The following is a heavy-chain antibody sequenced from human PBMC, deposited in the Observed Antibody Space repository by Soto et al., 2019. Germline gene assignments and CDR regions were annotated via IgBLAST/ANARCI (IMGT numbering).Heavy chain of an antibody. J-gene: IGHJ3*02. CDR3: ASGSCGDDCYAFDI. Sequence: QVQLQESGPGLVKPSQTLSLTCTVSGGSISSGGYYWSWIRQHPGKGLEWIGYIYYSGSTYYNPYLKSRVTISVDTSKNQFSLKLSSVNAAVTAVYYCASGSCGDDCYAFDIWGQGTMVTVSS. CDR2: IYYSGST. CDR1: GGSISSGGYY. D-gene: IGHD2-21*02. V-gene: IGHV4-31*03.